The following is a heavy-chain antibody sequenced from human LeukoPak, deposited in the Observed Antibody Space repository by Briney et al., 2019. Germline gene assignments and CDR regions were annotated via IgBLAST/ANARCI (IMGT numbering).Heavy chain of an antibody. Sequence: AASVKVSCKASGYTFTSYDINWVRQATGQGLEWMGWMNPNSGNTGYAQKFQGRVTITRNTSISTAYMELSSLRSEDTAVYYCARGNHPLLTMLRGEGPTYYYYYMDVWGKGTTVTVSS. CDR1: GYTFTSYD. V-gene: IGHV1-8*03. CDR2: MNPNSGNT. CDR3: ARGNHPLLTMLRGEGPTYYYYYMDV. D-gene: IGHD3-10*01. J-gene: IGHJ6*03.